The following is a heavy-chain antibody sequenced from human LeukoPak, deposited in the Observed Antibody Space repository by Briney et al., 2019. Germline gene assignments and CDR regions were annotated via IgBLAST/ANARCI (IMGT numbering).Heavy chain of an antibody. D-gene: IGHD4-17*01. CDR3: TSQDGDYVDYYGMDV. V-gene: IGHV3-23*01. CDR1: GFTFRSHA. J-gene: IGHJ6*02. CDR2: IYENGGTT. Sequence: GGSLRLSCVGSGFTFRSHAMSWVRQAPEKGLEFVSGIYENGGTTYYADSVKGRFSISRDNSKNTLYLQMDSLRGEDTAVYYCTSQDGDYVDYYGMDVWGQGTTVTVSS.